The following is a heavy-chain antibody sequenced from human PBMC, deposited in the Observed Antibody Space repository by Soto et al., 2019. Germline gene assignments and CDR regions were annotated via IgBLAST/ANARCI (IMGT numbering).Heavy chain of an antibody. D-gene: IGHD3-3*01. CDR2: IIPIFGTA. CDR1: GGTFSSYA. Sequence: QVQLVQSGAEVKKPGSSVKVSCKASGGTFSSYAISWVRQAPGQGLEWMGGIIPIFGTANYAQKFQGRVKITADKSTSTAYMELSSLRSEDTAVYYCARGSYDFWSGYPNYYGMDVWGQGTTVTVSS. V-gene: IGHV1-69*06. CDR3: ARGSYDFWSGYPNYYGMDV. J-gene: IGHJ6*02.